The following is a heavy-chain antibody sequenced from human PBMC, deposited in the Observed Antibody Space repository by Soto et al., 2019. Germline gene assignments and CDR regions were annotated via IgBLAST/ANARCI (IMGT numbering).Heavy chain of an antibody. CDR3: ARDRVFGDRGLFSY. CDR1: GFTFSSYW. J-gene: IGHJ4*02. Sequence: PGGSLRLSCAASGFTFSSYWMSWVRQAPGEGLEWVANIKQDGSEKYYVDSVKGRFTISRDNAKNSLYLQMNSLRAEDTAVYYCARDRVFGDRGLFSYWGQGTLVTVSS. D-gene: IGHD3-10*01. CDR2: IKQDGSEK. V-gene: IGHV3-7*03.